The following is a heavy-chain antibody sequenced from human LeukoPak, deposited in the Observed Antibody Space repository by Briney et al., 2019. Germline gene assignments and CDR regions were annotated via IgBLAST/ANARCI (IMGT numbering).Heavy chain of an antibody. CDR3: AKDFGSRYCSGGSCYPAFDM. J-gene: IGHJ3*02. D-gene: IGHD2-15*01. V-gene: IGHV4-59*12. Sequence: SETLSLTCTVSGVSISSYYWSWIRQPPGKGLEWIGYIYYSGSTNYNPPLKSRVTISVDTSKNQFSLKLSSVTAADTAVYYCAKDFGSRYCSGGSCYPAFDMWGQGTMVTVSS. CDR1: GVSISSYY. CDR2: IYYSGST.